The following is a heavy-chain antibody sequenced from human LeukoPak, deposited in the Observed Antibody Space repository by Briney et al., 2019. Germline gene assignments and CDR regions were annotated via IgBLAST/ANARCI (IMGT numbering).Heavy chain of an antibody. CDR1: GGSFSGYY. CDR3: AGGGKQWMMDY. V-gene: IGHV4-34*01. J-gene: IGHJ4*02. Sequence: SETLSLTCAVYGGSFSGYYWSWIRQPPGKGLEWIGEINHSGSTNYNPSLKSRVTISVDTSKNQFSLKLSSVTAADTAVYYCAGGGKQWMMDYWGQGTLVTVSS. CDR2: INHSGST. D-gene: IGHD6-19*01.